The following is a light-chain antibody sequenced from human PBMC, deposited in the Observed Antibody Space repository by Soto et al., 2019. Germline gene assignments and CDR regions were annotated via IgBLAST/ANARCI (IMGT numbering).Light chain of an antibody. CDR1: QSVLYSSNNKKY. J-gene: IGKJ4*01. CDR2: WAS. Sequence: DIVMTQSPDSLAVSLGERATINCMSSQSVLYSSNNKKYLAWYQQKPGQPPKLLIYWASTRESGVPDRFSGSASGTDFTLTISSLQAEDVAVYYCQQYYSLPLTFGGGTKVEIK. V-gene: IGKV4-1*01. CDR3: QQYYSLPLT.